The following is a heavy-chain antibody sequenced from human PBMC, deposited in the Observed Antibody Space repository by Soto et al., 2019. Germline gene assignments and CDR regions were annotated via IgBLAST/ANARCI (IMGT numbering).Heavy chain of an antibody. V-gene: IGHV4-34*01. Sequence: PSETLSLTGAVYGGSFSGYYWSWIRQPPGKGLEWIGEINHSGSTNYNPSLKSRVTISVYTSKNQFSLKLSSVTAADTAVYYCARLWGSGYYYRMDVGSQGTTVTVSS. J-gene: IGHJ6*02. CDR3: ARLWGSGYYYRMDV. CDR1: GGSFSGYY. D-gene: IGHD3-10*01. CDR2: INHSGST.